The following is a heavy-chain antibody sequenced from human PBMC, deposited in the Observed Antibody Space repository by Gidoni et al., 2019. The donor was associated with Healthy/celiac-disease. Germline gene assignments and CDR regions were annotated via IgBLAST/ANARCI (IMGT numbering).Heavy chain of an antibody. CDR1: GFTFADYA. J-gene: IGHJ4*02. D-gene: IGHD3-22*01. V-gene: IGHV3-9*01. Sequence: VQPAESGGGLVLPGRSLRLSCAASGFTFADYAMHWVRQAPGKGLEWVSGISWNSGSIGYADSVKGRFTISRDNAKNYLYLQMNSLRAEDTALYYCAKDRTIHYDSSGYFDYWGQGTLVTVSS. CDR3: AKDRTIHYDSSGYFDY. CDR2: ISWNSGSI.